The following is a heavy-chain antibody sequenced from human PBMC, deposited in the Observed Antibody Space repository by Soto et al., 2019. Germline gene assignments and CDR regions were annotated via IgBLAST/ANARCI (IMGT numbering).Heavy chain of an antibody. D-gene: IGHD6-19*01. CDR1: GFTFSSYT. V-gene: IGHV3-48*01. Sequence: GGSLRLSCAASGFTFSSYTMNWVRQAPGKGLEWVSYISSGSSTIYYADSLKGRFTISRDNAGNSLYLQMNSLRAEDTAVYYCARGHSSGRGAFDISGQGTMVTVSS. J-gene: IGHJ3*02. CDR3: ARGHSSGRGAFDI. CDR2: ISSGSSTI.